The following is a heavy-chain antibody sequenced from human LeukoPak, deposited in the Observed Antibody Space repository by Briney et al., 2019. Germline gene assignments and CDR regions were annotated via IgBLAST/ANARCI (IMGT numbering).Heavy chain of an antibody. CDR3: AKDANYYASSGFFIPFDY. V-gene: IGHV3-23*01. Sequence: GGSLRLSCSASGFAFSRFAMTWVRHLPGKGLDWVSTISGNGHQTYYGDSVKGRFSVSRDNSKNILYLQMDSLRADASALYYCAKDANYYASSGFFIPFDYWGQGTLVTVSS. J-gene: IGHJ4*02. D-gene: IGHD3-22*01. CDR1: GFAFSRFA. CDR2: ISGNGHQT.